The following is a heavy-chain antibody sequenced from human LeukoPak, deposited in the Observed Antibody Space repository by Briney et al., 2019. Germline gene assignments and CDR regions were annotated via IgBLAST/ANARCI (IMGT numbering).Heavy chain of an antibody. D-gene: IGHD3-22*01. CDR3: ARRQYDSSGYYYYYYYGMDV. CDR2: ISAYNGNT. CDR1: GYTFTSYG. Sequence: ASVKVSCKASGYTFTSYGISWVRQAPGQGLEWMGWISAYNGNTNYAQKLQGRVTMTTDTSTSTAYMELRSLRSDDTAVYYCARRQYDSSGYYYYYYYGMDVWGQGTTATVSS. V-gene: IGHV1-18*01. J-gene: IGHJ6*02.